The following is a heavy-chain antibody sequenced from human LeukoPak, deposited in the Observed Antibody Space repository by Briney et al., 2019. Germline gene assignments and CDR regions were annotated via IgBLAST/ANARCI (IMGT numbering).Heavy chain of an antibody. CDR1: GYTFTSYG. J-gene: IGHJ6*03. D-gene: IGHD4-17*01. CDR3: ARESGYGDYSRYYYYYMDV. CDR2: INPNSGGT. Sequence: GASVKVSCKASGYTFTSYGISWVRQAPGQGLEWMGWINPNSGGTNYAQKFQGRVTMTRDTSISTAYMELSRLRSDDTAVYYCARESGYGDYSRYYYYYMDVWGKGTTVTISS. V-gene: IGHV1-2*02.